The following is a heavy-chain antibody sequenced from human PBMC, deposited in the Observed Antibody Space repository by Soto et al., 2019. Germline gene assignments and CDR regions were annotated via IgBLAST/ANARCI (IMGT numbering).Heavy chain of an antibody. CDR1: GFTFSSYA. D-gene: IGHD4-17*01. CDR2: ISGSGDTT. Sequence: VQLLESGGGLVQPGGSLRLSCAVSGFTFSSYAVSWVRQAPGKGLEWVSVISGSGDTTVYADSVKSRFATSRDNAKNTVYLQMNSLRAEDTAVYYCAQDGVDTVTFEYWGQGTLVTVSS. V-gene: IGHV3-23*01. CDR3: AQDGVDTVTFEY. J-gene: IGHJ4*02.